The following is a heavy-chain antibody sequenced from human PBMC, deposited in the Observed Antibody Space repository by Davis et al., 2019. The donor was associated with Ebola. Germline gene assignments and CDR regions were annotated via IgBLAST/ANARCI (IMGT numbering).Heavy chain of an antibody. CDR2: INHSEST. CDR3: AREVPGAGHLDY. V-gene: IGHV4-34*01. D-gene: IGHD6-13*01. CDR1: GGSFSGYY. Sequence: MPSETLSLTCAVYGGSFSGYYWSWIRQPPGKGLEWIGEINHSESTNYNPSLKSRVTISVDTSRNQFSLKLNSVTAADTAVYFCAREVPGAGHLDYWGQGILVTVSS. J-gene: IGHJ4*02.